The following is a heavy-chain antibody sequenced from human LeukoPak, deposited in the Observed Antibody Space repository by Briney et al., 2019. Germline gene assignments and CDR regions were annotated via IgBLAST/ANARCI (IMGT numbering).Heavy chain of an antibody. Sequence: GGSLRLSCAASGFTFSTYSINWVRQAPGKGLEWVSYISSSGSTIYYADSVKGRFTISRDNAKNSLYLQMNSLRAEDTAVYYCARDSSGYFHWFDPWGQGTLVTVSS. V-gene: IGHV3-48*04. D-gene: IGHD3-22*01. CDR1: GFTFSTYS. J-gene: IGHJ5*02. CDR3: ARDSSGYFHWFDP. CDR2: ISSSGSTI.